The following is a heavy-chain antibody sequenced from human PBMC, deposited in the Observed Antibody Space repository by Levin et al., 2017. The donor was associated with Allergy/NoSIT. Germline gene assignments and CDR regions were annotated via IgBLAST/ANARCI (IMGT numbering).Heavy chain of an antibody. J-gene: IGHJ4*02. CDR2: INHSGST. D-gene: IGHD3-9*01. CDR3: ARWTGRLRYFDWLGGNFDY. V-gene: IGHV4-34*01. Sequence: PSETLSLTCAVYGGSFSGYYWSWIRQPPGKGLEWIGEINHSGSTNYKPSLKSRVTISVDTSKNQFSLKLSSVTAADTAVYYCARWTGRLRYFDWLGGNFDYWGQGTLVTVSS. CDR1: GGSFSGYY.